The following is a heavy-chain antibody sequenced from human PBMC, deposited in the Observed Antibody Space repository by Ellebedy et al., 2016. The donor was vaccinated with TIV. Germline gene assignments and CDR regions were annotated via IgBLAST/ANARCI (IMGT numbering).Heavy chain of an antibody. V-gene: IGHV5-51*01. D-gene: IGHD6-13*01. Sequence: PGGSLRLSCKASGYTFTNYWIVWVRQMPGKGMEWMGIISPTDSDTRYSPSFPGQVTISADKSISTAYLQWSSLKASDIAMYYCARHRGSSSWGQWFDPWGQGTLVTVSS. J-gene: IGHJ5*02. CDR3: ARHRGSSSWGQWFDP. CDR2: ISPTDSDT. CDR1: GYTFTNYW.